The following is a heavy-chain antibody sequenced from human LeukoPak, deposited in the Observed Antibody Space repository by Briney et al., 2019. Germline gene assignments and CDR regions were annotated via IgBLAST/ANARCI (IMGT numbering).Heavy chain of an antibody. J-gene: IGHJ4*02. CDR1: GGSISSYY. D-gene: IGHD2-2*01. Sequence: SETLSLTCTVSGGSISSYYWGWIRQPAGKGLEWIGRIYTSGSTNYNPSLKSRVTMSVDTSKNQFSLKLSSVTAADTAVYYCAMTDGYCSSTSCYKPYYFDYWGQGTLVTVSS. CDR2: IYTSGST. CDR3: AMTDGYCSSTSCYKPYYFDY. V-gene: IGHV4-4*07.